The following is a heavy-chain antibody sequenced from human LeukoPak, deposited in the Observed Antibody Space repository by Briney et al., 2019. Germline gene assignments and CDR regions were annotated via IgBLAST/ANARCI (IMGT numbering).Heavy chain of an antibody. V-gene: IGHV1-69*04. CDR2: IIPILGIP. CDR1: GGTFSSYA. Sequence: ASVKVSCKASGGTFSSYAINWVRQAPGQGLEWMGRIIPILGIPNYAQKFQGRVTITADRSTSTAYMELSSLRSEDAAVYYCARVSCYDSSGYPEYFHHWGQGTLVTVSS. CDR3: ARVSCYDSSGYPEYFHH. J-gene: IGHJ1*01. D-gene: IGHD3-22*01.